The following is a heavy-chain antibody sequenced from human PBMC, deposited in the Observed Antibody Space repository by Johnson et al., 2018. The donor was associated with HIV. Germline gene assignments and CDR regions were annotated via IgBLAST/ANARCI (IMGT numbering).Heavy chain of an antibody. CDR1: GFTFSSYT. V-gene: IGHV3-30*04. J-gene: IGHJ3*02. CDR2: ISQDGSNT. CDR3: ARACRDGYTCDAFDI. D-gene: IGHD5-24*01. Sequence: QVQLVESGGGLVQPGGSLRLSCAASGFTFSSYTIHWVRQPPGRGLEWMAVISQDGSNTDYADSVKGRFTISRDNSKNTLYLQMNSLRAEDTAVFYCARACRDGYTCDAFDIWGQGTMVTVSS.